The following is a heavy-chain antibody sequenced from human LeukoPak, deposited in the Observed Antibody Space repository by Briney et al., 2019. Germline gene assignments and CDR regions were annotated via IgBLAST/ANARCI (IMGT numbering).Heavy chain of an antibody. CDR1: GDSISSSGYY. CDR2: IYYSGST. Sequence: SETLSLTCTVSGDSISSSGYYWGWIRQPPGKGLEWIGSIYYSGSTYYNPSLKSRVTISVDTSKNQFSLKLSSVTAADTAVYYCASFVYSSGWYVIDYWGQGTLVTVSS. D-gene: IGHD6-19*01. J-gene: IGHJ4*02. V-gene: IGHV4-39*01. CDR3: ASFVYSSGWYVIDY.